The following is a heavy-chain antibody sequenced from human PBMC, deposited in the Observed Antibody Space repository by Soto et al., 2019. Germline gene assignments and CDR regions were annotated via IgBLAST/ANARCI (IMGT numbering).Heavy chain of an antibody. Sequence: EVQLVESGGGLVQPGGSLRLSCAASGFTFSSYSMNWVRQAPGKGLEWVSYISSSSSTIYYADSVKGRFTISRDNAKNSLYLQMNSLRAEDTAVYYCARGDSSGRYWYFDLWRRGTLVTVSS. CDR2: ISSSSSTI. J-gene: IGHJ2*01. D-gene: IGHD6-19*01. CDR1: GFTFSSYS. V-gene: IGHV3-48*01. CDR3: ARGDSSGRYWYFDL.